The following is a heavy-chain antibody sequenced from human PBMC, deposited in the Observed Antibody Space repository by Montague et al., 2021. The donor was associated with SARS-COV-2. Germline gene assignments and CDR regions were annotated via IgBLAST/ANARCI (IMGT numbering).Heavy chain of an antibody. D-gene: IGHD3-3*01. CDR2: ISGSGGST. Sequence: SLRLSWAASGFTFSSYAMSWVRQAPGKGLEWVSAISGSGGSTYYADSVKGRFTISRDNSKNTLYPQMNSLRAEDTAVYYCAKDPHYDFWSGYYLDYWGQGTLVTVSS. V-gene: IGHV3-23*01. CDR3: AKDPHYDFWSGYYLDY. J-gene: IGHJ4*02. CDR1: GFTFSSYA.